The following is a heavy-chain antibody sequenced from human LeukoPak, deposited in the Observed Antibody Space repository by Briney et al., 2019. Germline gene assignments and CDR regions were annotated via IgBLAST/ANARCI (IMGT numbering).Heavy chain of an antibody. CDR2: ISSSSSYI. D-gene: IGHD1-7*01. Sequence: GGSLRLSCAASGFTFSSYSMNWVRQAPGKGLEWVSSISSSSSYIYYADSVKGRFTISRDNAKNSLYLQMNSLRAEDTAVYYCARDPTLDSWNYARNFDYWGQGTLVTVSS. CDR1: GFTFSSYS. J-gene: IGHJ4*02. CDR3: ARDPTLDSWNYARNFDY. V-gene: IGHV3-21*01.